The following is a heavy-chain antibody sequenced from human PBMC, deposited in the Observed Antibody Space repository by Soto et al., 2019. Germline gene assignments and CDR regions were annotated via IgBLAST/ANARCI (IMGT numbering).Heavy chain of an antibody. J-gene: IGHJ3*02. D-gene: IGHD3-16*02. CDR2: ISSSSSYI. V-gene: IGHV3-21*01. Sequence: GGSLRLSCAASGFTFSSYSMNWVRQAPGKGLEWVSSISSSSSYIYYADSVKGRFTISRDNAKNSLYLQMNSLRAEDTAVYYCARDQGYDYVWGSYRYDAFDIWGRGTMVTVSS. CDR1: GFTFSSYS. CDR3: ARDQGYDYVWGSYRYDAFDI.